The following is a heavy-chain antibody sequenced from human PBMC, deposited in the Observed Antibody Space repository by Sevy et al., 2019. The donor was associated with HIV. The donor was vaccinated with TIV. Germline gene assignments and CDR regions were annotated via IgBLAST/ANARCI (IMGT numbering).Heavy chain of an antibody. J-gene: IGHJ6*02. D-gene: IGHD5-12*01. V-gene: IGHV3-11*06. CDR2: ISSSSSYT. Sequence: GGSLRLSCAASGFTFSDYYMSWIRQAPGKGLEWVSYISSSSSYTNYADSVKGRFTISRDNAKNSLYLQMNSLRAEDTAVYYCARDGYSGYDSAYYYYGMDVWGQGTTVTVSS. CDR3: ARDGYSGYDSAYYYYGMDV. CDR1: GFTFSDYY.